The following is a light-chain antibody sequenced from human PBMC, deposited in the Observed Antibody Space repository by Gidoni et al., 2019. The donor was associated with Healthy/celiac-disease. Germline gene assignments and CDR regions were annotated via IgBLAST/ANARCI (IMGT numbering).Light chain of an antibody. CDR3: QQYGSSPRLT. J-gene: IGKJ4*01. CDR1: QSVSSSY. CDR2: GAS. V-gene: IGKV3-20*01. Sequence: EIVFTPSPAPPSLSPGERATLSCRASQSVSSSYLAWYQQKPGQAPRLLIYGASSRATGIPDRFSGSGSGTDFTLTISRLEPEDFAVYYGQQYGSSPRLTFGGGTKVEIK.